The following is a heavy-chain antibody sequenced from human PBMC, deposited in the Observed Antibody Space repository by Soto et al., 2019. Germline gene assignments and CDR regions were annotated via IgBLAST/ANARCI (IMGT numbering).Heavy chain of an antibody. CDR2: IWYDGSNK. Sequence: PGGSLRLSCAASGFTFSSYGMHWVRQAPGKGLEWVAVIWYDGSNKYYADSVKGRFTISRDNSKNTLYLQMNSLRAEDTAVYYCAIKYGSGSYYYHYYCYGMDVWGQGTTVTVSS. V-gene: IGHV3-33*01. J-gene: IGHJ6*02. CDR3: AIKYGSGSYYYHYYCYGMDV. D-gene: IGHD3-10*01. CDR1: GFTFSSYG.